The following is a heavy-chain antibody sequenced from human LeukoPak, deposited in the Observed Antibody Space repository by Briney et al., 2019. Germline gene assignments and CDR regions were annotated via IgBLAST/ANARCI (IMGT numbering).Heavy chain of an antibody. CDR3: ARDRRFAGACFDC. V-gene: IGHV3-7*01. Sequence: GGSLRLSCAASGFTFSSYWMSWVRQAPGKGLEWVANIKQDGSEKYYVDSVKGRFTISRDNAKNSLYLQMNSLRAEDTAVYYCARDRRFAGACFDCWGQGTLVTVSS. CDR1: GFTFSSYW. D-gene: IGHD1-26*01. CDR2: IKQDGSEK. J-gene: IGHJ4*02.